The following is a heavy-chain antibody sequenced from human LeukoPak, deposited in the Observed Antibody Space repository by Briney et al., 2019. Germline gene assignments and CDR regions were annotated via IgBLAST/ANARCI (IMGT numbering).Heavy chain of an antibody. J-gene: IGHJ5*02. Sequence: GGSLRLSCAASGFTFSSYAMSWVRQAPGKGLEWVSAISGSAGSTYYADSVKGRFTISRDNAKNSLYLQMNSLRAEDTAVYYCARDRGETYDFWSGSPPNWFDPWGQGTLVTVSS. CDR3: ARDRGETYDFWSGSPPNWFDP. CDR1: GFTFSSYA. CDR2: ISGSAGST. D-gene: IGHD3-3*01. V-gene: IGHV3-23*01.